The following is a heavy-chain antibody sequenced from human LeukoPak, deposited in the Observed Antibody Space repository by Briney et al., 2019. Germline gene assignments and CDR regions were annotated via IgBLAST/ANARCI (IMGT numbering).Heavy chain of an antibody. CDR2: ISWNSGSI. V-gene: IGHV3-9*01. CDR1: GFTFDDYA. J-gene: IGHJ4*02. D-gene: IGHD6-19*01. CDR3: AKVDSSGWPYYFDY. Sequence: GGSLRLSCAASGFTFDDYAMHWVRQAPGKGLEWVSGISWNSGSIGYADSVKGRFTISRDNAKNSLYLQMNSLRAEDTALYYCAKVDSSGWPYYFDYWGQGTLVTASS.